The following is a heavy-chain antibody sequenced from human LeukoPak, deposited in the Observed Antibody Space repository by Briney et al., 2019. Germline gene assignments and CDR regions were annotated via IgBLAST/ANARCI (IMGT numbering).Heavy chain of an antibody. Sequence: PGGSLRLSCAASGFTFSSYAMHWVRQAPGKGLEWVAVISYDGSNKYYADSVKGRFTISRDNSKNTLCLQMNSLRAEDTAVYYCARVGIAVAGNGGAFDIWGQGTMVTVSS. V-gene: IGHV3-30*04. D-gene: IGHD6-19*01. CDR1: GFTFSSYA. CDR3: ARVGIAVAGNGGAFDI. J-gene: IGHJ3*02. CDR2: ISYDGSNK.